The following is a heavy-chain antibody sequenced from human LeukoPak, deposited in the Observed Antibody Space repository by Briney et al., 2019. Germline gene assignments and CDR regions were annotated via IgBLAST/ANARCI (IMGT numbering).Heavy chain of an antibody. D-gene: IGHD3-22*01. V-gene: IGHV4-30-4*01. Sequence: SETLSLTCTVSGGSISSGDYYWSWIRQLPGEGLEWIGYIYYSGSTYYNPSLKSRVTISVDTSKNQFSLKLSSVTAADTAVYYCARSEYDSSGYHPYDYWGQGTLVTVSS. CDR3: ARSEYDSSGYHPYDY. J-gene: IGHJ4*02. CDR1: GGSISSGDYY. CDR2: IYYSGST.